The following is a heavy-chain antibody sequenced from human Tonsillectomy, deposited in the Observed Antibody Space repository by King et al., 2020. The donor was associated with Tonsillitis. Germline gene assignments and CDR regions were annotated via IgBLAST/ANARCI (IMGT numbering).Heavy chain of an antibody. CDR2: IYSGGST. CDR3: TRGDDTALGY. CDR1: GFTVSNNY. J-gene: IGHJ4*02. Sequence: EVQLVESGGGLVQPGGSLRLSCAASGFTVSNNYMNWVRQAPGKGLEWVSVIYSGGSTYYADSVKGRFTISRDNSKNTLYLQVNSLRAEDAAVYYCTRGDDTALGYWGQGTLVTVSS. D-gene: IGHD2-21*02. V-gene: IGHV3-66*01.